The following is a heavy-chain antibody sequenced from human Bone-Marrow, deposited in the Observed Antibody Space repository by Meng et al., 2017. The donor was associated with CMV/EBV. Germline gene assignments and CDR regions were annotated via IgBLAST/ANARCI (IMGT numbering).Heavy chain of an antibody. CDR1: GFTFSSYA. V-gene: IGHV3-30*02. CDR2: ILYDGSNK. J-gene: IGHJ4*02. Sequence: GGSLRLSCAASGFTFSSYAMHWVRQAPGKGLEWVAFILYDGSNKYYADSVKGRFTISRDNSKNTLYLQMNSLRAEDTAVYYCAKSGYNYGGETDYWGQGTLVTVSS. D-gene: IGHD5-18*01. CDR3: AKSGYNYGGETDY.